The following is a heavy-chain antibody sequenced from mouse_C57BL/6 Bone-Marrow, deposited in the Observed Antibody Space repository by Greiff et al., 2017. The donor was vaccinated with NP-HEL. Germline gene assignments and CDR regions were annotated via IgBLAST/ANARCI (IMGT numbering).Heavy chain of an antibody. CDR3: ASEFITTVVSFDY. J-gene: IGHJ2*01. Sequence: QVQLQQPGAELVMPGASVKLSCKASGYTFTSYWMHWVKQRPGQGLEWIGEIDPSDSYTNYNQKFMGKSTLTVDKSSSTAYMQLSSLTSEDSAVYYCASEFITTVVSFDYWGQGTTLTVSS. D-gene: IGHD1-1*01. V-gene: IGHV1-69*01. CDR2: IDPSDSYT. CDR1: GYTFTSYW.